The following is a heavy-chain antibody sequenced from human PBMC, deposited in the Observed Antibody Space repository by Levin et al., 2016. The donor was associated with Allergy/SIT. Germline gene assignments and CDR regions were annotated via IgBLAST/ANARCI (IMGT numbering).Heavy chain of an antibody. D-gene: IGHD3-22*01. Sequence: VRQMPGKGLEWVAVISYDGSNKYYADSVKGRFTISRDNSKNTLYLQMNSLRAEDTAVYYCARDHLPYYDSSGYSGFDYWGQGTLVTVSS. J-gene: IGHJ4*02. CDR2: ISYDGSNK. V-gene: IGHV3-30-3*01. CDR3: ARDHLPYYDSSGYSGFDY.